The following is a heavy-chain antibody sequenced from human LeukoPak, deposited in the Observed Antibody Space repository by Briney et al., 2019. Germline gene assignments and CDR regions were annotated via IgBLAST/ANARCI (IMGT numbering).Heavy chain of an antibody. Sequence: SVKVSCKASGGTFSSYAISWVRQAPGQGLEWMGGIIPIFGTANYAQKFQGRVTITADESTSTAYMELSSLRSEDTAVYYCARGFDYSNYIFDYWGQGTLVTVSS. CDR2: IIPIFGTA. V-gene: IGHV1-69*13. D-gene: IGHD4-11*01. J-gene: IGHJ4*02. CDR1: GGTFSSYA. CDR3: ARGFDYSNYIFDY.